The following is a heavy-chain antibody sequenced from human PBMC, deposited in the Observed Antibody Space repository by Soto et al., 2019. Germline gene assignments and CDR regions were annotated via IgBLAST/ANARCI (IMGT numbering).Heavy chain of an antibody. CDR1: GTSLSSYY. Sequence: PSQTLPLTCTVSGTSLSSYYWSCIRQPPGKGLEWIAIFHCTGATNYNPSLASRVTLSVDTTKNQFSLKMTSVTAADRAVYFCARYNSYAIDYWGRGPLVT. J-gene: IGHJ4*02. V-gene: IGHV4-59*01. D-gene: IGHD2-8*01. CDR3: ARYNSYAIDY. CDR2: FHCTGAT.